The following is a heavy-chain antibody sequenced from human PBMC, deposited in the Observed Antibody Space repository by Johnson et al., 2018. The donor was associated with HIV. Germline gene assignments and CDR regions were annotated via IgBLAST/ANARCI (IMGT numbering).Heavy chain of an antibody. CDR2: IYSGGDT. Sequence: MLLVESGGGLVQPGGSLRLSCAASGFIVRSNYMNWVRQAPGKGLEWVSVIYSGGDTYYSDSVMGRFTISRDTSKNTLYLKMNSLRGDDTAVYYCTRVGSTSWALDIWGQGTMVTVSS. J-gene: IGHJ3*02. D-gene: IGHD2-15*01. CDR1: GFIVRSNY. CDR3: TRVGSTSWALDI. V-gene: IGHV3-66*01.